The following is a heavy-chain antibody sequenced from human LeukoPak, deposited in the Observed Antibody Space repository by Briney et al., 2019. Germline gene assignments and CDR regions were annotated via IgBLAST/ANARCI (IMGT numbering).Heavy chain of an antibody. J-gene: IGHJ4*02. D-gene: IGHD2-2*01. CDR2: IYRSGTT. CDR3: ARGYCRSPTSCYFDY. Sequence: SETLSLTCAVSGGSISSTNWWSWVRQPPGKGLEWIGEIYRSGTTNYKPSLKSRVTISLDKSRNHFSLKLTSVTAADSAVYYCARGYCRSPTSCYFDYWGQGTLVTVSS. CDR1: GGSISSTNW. V-gene: IGHV4-4*02.